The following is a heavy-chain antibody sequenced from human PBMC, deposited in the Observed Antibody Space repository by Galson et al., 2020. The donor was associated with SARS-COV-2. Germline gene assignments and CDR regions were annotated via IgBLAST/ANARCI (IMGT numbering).Heavy chain of an antibody. CDR2: IDPPENT. V-gene: IGHV3-66*03. CDR1: GFTVGSNW. Sequence: GESLKISCAASGFTVGSNWISWVRQAPGKGLEWVSLIDPPENTFYADSIKGRFTISRDSSRNTLYLQVNSLRAEDTAVYYCARGTGIAVAPDYWGQGTLVTVSS. J-gene: IGHJ4*02. D-gene: IGHD6-19*01. CDR3: ARGTGIAVAPDY.